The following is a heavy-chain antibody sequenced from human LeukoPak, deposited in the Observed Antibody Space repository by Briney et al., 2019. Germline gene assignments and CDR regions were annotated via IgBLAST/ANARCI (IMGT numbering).Heavy chain of an antibody. V-gene: IGHV1-8*01. J-gene: IGHJ6*03. CDR3: ARGAWFGELYYYYYMDV. CDR1: GYTFTSYD. CDR2: MNPNSGNT. Sequence: ASVKVSCKASGYTFTSYDINWVRQATGQGLEWMEWMNPNSGNTGYAQKFQGRVTMTRNTSISTAYMELSSLRSEDTAVYHCARGAWFGELYYYYYMDVWGKGTTVTISS. D-gene: IGHD3-10*01.